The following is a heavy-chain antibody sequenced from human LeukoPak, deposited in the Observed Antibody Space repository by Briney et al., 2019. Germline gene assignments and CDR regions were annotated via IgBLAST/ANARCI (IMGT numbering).Heavy chain of an antibody. Sequence: SETLSLTCTVSGGSISSSSYYWGWIRQPPGKGLEWIGSIYYSGSTYYNPSLKSRVTISVGTSKNQFSLKLSSVTAADTAVYYCATQGATLYYFDHWGQGTLVTVSS. J-gene: IGHJ4*02. CDR3: ATQGATLYYFDH. CDR1: GGSISSSSYY. D-gene: IGHD1-26*01. CDR2: IYYSGST. V-gene: IGHV4-39*01.